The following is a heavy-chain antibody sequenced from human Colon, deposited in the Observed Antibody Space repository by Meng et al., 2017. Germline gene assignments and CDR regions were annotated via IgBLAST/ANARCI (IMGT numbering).Heavy chain of an antibody. CDR2: INTYTGNP. V-gene: IGHV7-4-1*02. CDR1: GSTFPSYA. D-gene: IGHD6-13*01. Sequence: QGERVLSGSELKKPGASVKVSCKASGSTFPSYAMNWVRQAPGQGLEWMGWINTYTGNPTYAQGFTGRFVFSLDTSVSAAYLQISSLKAEDTAVYYCATIAAAGIAYWGQGTLVTVSS. CDR3: ATIAAAGIAY. J-gene: IGHJ4*02.